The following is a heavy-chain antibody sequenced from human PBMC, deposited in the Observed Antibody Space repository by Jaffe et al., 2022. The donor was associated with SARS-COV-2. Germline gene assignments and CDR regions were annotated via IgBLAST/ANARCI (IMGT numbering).Heavy chain of an antibody. CDR2: INQDGSES. CDR1: GFTFSNSW. D-gene: IGHD3-10*02. J-gene: IGHJ4*02. Sequence: EVQVVESGGGLVQPGGSLRLSCAASGFTFSNSWMDWVRQAPGKGLEWVANINQDGSESFYVDSVKGRFTVSRDNAKNSLHLQMNSLGADDTAVYYCVRGVLGATSHWGQGTLVTVSS. V-gene: IGHV3-7*03. CDR3: VRGVLGATSH.